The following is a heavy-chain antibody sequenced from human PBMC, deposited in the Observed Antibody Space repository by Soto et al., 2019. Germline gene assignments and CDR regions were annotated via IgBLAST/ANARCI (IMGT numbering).Heavy chain of an antibody. CDR1: GFIFSTYW. V-gene: IGHV3-7*03. Sequence: PGGSLRLSCAASGFIFSTYWMSCVRQAPGKGLEWVANIKQDGSEKYYVASVKGRFTISRDNAKNSLYLQMNTLRDEDTAVYYCARGGRRSGSYADAFDIWGQGTMVTVSS. CDR2: IKQDGSEK. D-gene: IGHD1-26*01. CDR3: ARGGRRSGSYADAFDI. J-gene: IGHJ3*02.